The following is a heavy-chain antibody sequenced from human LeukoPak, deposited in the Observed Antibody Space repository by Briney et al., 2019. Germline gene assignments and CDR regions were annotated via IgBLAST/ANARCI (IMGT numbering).Heavy chain of an antibody. D-gene: IGHD7-27*01. CDR3: ASRMTGDAIAFDI. V-gene: IGHV4-39*01. CDR2: IYYSGST. CDR1: GGSISSSSYY. Sequence: ETLSLTCTVSGGSISSSSYYWGWIRQPPGKGLEWIGSIYYSGSTYYNPSLKSRVTISVDTSKNQFSLTLSSVTAADTAVYYCASRMTGDAIAFDIWGQGTMVTVSS. J-gene: IGHJ3*02.